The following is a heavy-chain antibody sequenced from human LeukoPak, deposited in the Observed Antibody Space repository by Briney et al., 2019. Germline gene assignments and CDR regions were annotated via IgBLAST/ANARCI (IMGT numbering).Heavy chain of an antibody. V-gene: IGHV1-2*02. CDR1: GYTFTGYY. D-gene: IGHD2-15*01. CDR3: AIKYCGGGSCYLDFDY. J-gene: IGHJ4*02. CDR2: INPNSGGT. Sequence: ASVKVSCKASGYTFTGYYMHWVRQAPGQGLEWMGWINPNSGGTNYAQKFQGRVTMTRDTSISTAYMELSRLRSDDTAVYYCAIKYCGGGSCYLDFDYWGQGTLVTVSS.